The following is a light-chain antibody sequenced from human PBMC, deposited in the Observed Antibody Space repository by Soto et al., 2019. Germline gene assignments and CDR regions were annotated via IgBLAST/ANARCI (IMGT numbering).Light chain of an antibody. CDR2: EVT. V-gene: IGLV2-8*01. J-gene: IGLJ1*01. Sequence: QSALTQPPSASGSPGQSVTISCTGTSSDVGGYNYVAWFQQHPGKAPKLMIYEVTKRPSGVPDRFSGSKSGNTASLTVSGLQAEAEADYYCSSYAGSSNYVFGNGTKVTV. CDR3: SSYAGSSNYV. CDR1: SSDVGGYNY.